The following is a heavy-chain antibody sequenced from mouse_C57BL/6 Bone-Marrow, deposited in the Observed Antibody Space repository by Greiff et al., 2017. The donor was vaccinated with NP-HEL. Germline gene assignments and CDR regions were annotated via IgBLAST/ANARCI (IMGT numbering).Heavy chain of an antibody. D-gene: IGHD2-3*01. CDR3: ARLYEFFDY. Sequence: DVHLVESGGDLVKPGGSLKLSCAASGFTFSSYGMSWVRQTPDKRLEWVATISSGGSYTYYPDSVKGRFTISRDNAKNTLYLQMSSLKSEDTAMYYCARLYEFFDYWGQGTTLTVSS. V-gene: IGHV5-6*01. CDR1: GFTFSSYG. CDR2: ISSGGSYT. J-gene: IGHJ2*01.